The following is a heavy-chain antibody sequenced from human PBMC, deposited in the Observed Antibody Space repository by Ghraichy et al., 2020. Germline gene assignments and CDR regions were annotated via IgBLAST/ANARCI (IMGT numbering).Heavy chain of an antibody. V-gene: IGHV3-11*01. CDR2: ISSSGSTI. CDR3: ARLPLPYYYYGMDV. D-gene: IGHD1-26*01. CDR1: GFTFSDYY. J-gene: IGHJ6*02. Sequence: GGSLRLSCAASGFTFSDYYMSWIRQAPGKGLEWVSYISSSGSTIYYADSVKGRFTISRDNAKNSLYLQMNSLRAEDTAVYYCARLPLPYYYYGMDVWGQGTTVTVSS.